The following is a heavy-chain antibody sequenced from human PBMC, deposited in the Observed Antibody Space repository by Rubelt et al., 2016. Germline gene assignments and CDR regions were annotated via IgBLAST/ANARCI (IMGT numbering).Heavy chain of an antibody. D-gene: IGHD2-2*01. Sequence: QVQLVESGGGVVQPGRSLRLSCAASGFTFSSYGMHWVRQAPGKGLEWVAVISYDGSNKYYADFVKGRFTISRDNSKNTLYLQMNSLRAEDTAVYYCAKQFKPRVVPAPNYFDYWGQGTLVTVSS. J-gene: IGHJ4*02. CDR2: ISYDGSNK. CDR3: AKQFKPRVVPAPNYFDY. V-gene: IGHV3-30*18. CDR1: GFTFSSYG.